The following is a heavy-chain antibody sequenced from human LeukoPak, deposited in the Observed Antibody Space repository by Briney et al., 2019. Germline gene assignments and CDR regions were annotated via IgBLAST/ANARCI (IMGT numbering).Heavy chain of an antibody. CDR3: ARVGDYFFDY. D-gene: IGHD2-21*02. CDR2: IYYSGTT. J-gene: IGHJ4*02. Sequence: SETLSLTCTVSGGSISTYYRSWIRQPPGKGLEWIGYIYYSGTTRYSPSLKSRVTISVDTSKNQFSLKLSSVSAADTAVYYCARVGDYFFDYWGQGTLVTVSS. V-gene: IGHV4-59*01. CDR1: GGSISTYY.